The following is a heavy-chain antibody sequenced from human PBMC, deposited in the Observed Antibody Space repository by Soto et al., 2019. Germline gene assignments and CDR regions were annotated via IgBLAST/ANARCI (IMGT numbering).Heavy chain of an antibody. D-gene: IGHD6-13*01. CDR1: GYTFTSYA. CDR2: INAGNGNT. Sequence: QVQLVQSGAEVKKPGASVKVSCKASGYTFTSYAMHWVRQAPGQRLEWMGWINAGNGNTKYSQKFQGRVTITRDTSASTAYIELSSLRSEDTAVYYCARADKGGIAAAGTSSFDYWGQGTLVTVSS. V-gene: IGHV1-3*01. J-gene: IGHJ4*02. CDR3: ARADKGGIAAAGTSSFDY.